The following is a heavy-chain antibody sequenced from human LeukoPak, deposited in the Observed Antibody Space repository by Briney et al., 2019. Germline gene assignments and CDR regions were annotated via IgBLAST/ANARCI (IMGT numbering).Heavy chain of an antibody. Sequence: GGSLRLSCAASGFTVSSYWMSWVHQAPGKGLEWVATIKEDGSDKYYVDSVKGRFSISRDNAENSLYLQMNSLRAEDTAVYYCTRDVHDYWGQGTLVTVSS. CDR3: TRDVHDY. J-gene: IGHJ4*02. V-gene: IGHV3-7*01. D-gene: IGHD3-10*02. CDR1: GFTVSSYW. CDR2: IKEDGSDK.